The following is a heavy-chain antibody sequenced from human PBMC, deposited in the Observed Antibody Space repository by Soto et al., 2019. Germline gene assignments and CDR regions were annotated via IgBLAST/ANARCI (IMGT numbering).Heavy chain of an antibody. CDR1: GYTFTSSG. D-gene: IGHD3-3*01. CDR2: ISTDNGNT. V-gene: IGHV1-18*01. Sequence: QVQLVQSGAEVKKPGASVKVSCKASGYTFTSSGISWVRQAPGQGLEWIGWISTDNGNTNYAQHLQGRVSMTTDTSTSTAYMDLRSLRSDDTAVYYCARDQGITTFAVYSMYYSGMDVWGQGPTVTVSS. J-gene: IGHJ6*02. CDR3: ARDQGITTFAVYSMYYSGMDV.